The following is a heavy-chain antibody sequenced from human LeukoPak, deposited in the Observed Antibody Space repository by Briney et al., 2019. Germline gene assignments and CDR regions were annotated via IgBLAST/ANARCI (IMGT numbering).Heavy chain of an antibody. D-gene: IGHD3-16*01. V-gene: IGHV3-33*01. Sequence: GGSLRLSCAMSGFTFSHYGMHWVRQAPGKGLEWVAVIWYDGSNEYNADSVKGRFTISRDNSKNTLFLQMNTLRAEDTAVYYCAREIWDRGKFYLDSWGQGTLVTVSS. CDR1: GFTFSHYG. J-gene: IGHJ4*02. CDR2: IWYDGSNE. CDR3: AREIWDRGKFYLDS.